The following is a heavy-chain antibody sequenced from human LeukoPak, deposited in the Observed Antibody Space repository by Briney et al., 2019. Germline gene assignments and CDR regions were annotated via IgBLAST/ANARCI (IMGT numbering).Heavy chain of an antibody. CDR1: GGSISSYY. V-gene: IGHV4-59*01. J-gene: IGHJ4*02. CDR3: ARETRLTGFFGGLGFNY. CDR2: IYYSGNT. Sequence: SETLSLTCTVSGGSISSYYWSWIRQPPGKGLEWIGYIYYSGNTNYNPSLKSRVTMSVDTSKNQFSMKLSSVTAADTATYYCARETRLTGFFGGLGFNYWGQGTLVTASS. D-gene: IGHD3-16*01.